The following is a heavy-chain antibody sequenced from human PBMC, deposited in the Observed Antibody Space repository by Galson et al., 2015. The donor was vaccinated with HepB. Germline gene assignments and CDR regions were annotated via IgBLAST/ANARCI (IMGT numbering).Heavy chain of an antibody. Sequence: ETLSLTCTVSGGSIASYYWSWIRQPPGKGLEWIGYIYYSGSTHYNPSLKSRVTISVDTSKNQFSLKLSSVTAADTALYYCARARGHDFWSDNTYYLENWGQGTLVTVSS. CDR2: IYYSGST. V-gene: IGHV4-59*01. CDR1: GGSIASYY. J-gene: IGHJ4*02. D-gene: IGHD3-3*01. CDR3: ARARGHDFWSDNTYYLEN.